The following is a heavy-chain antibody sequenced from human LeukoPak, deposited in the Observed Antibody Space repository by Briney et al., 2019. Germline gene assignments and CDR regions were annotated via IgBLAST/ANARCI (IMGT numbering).Heavy chain of an antibody. J-gene: IGHJ4*02. CDR1: GFTFSSYA. CDR2: ISGSGGST. Sequence: GGSLRLSCAASGFTFSSYAMSWVRQAPGKGLEWVSAISGSGGSTYYADSVKGRFTISRDNSKNTLYLQMNSLRAEDTAVYYCAKSGAVAGIEYYFDYWGQGTLVTVSS. V-gene: IGHV3-23*01. CDR3: AKSGAVAGIEYYFDY. D-gene: IGHD6-19*01.